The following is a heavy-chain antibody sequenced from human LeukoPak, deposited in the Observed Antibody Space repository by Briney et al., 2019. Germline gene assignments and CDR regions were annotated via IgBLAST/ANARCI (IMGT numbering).Heavy chain of an antibody. CDR1: GGTFSSYA. V-gene: IGHV1-69*13. J-gene: IGHJ4*02. D-gene: IGHD4-17*01. CDR2: IIPIFGTA. Sequence: GASVKVSCKASGGTFSSYAISWVRQAPGQGLEWMGGIIPIFGTANYAQKFQGRVTITADESTSTAYMELSSLRSEDTAVYYCAADPWGTVTTKFDYWGQGTLVTVSS. CDR3: AADPWGTVTTKFDY.